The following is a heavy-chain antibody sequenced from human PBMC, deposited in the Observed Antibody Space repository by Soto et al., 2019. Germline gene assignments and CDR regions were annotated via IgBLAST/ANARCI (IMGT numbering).Heavy chain of an antibody. V-gene: IGHV4-39*01. Sequence: QLQLQESGPGLVKPSETLSLTCSVSGDSINSDNYYWGWIRQPPGKGLEWIGSIYYRGNTYYNPSLKTRVHISLDKSKSQFSLKLNSVTAADSAVYFCARLEGLATISYYFDYWGQGTLDTVSS. D-gene: IGHD3-9*01. CDR1: GDSINSDNYY. CDR2: IYYRGNT. CDR3: ARLEGLATISYYFDY. J-gene: IGHJ4*02.